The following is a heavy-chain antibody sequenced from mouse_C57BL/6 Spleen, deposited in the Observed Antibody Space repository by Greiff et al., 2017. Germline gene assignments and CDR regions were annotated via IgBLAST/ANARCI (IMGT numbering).Heavy chain of an antibody. V-gene: IGHV5-6*01. J-gene: IGHJ4*01. D-gene: IGHD4-1*02. Sequence: EVQGVESGGDLVKPGGSLKLSCAASGFTFSSYGMSWVRQTPDKRLEWVATISSGGSYTYYPDSVKGRFTISRDNAKNTLYLQMSSLKSEDTAMYYCARLPTGTGAMDYWGQGTSVTVSS. CDR2: ISSGGSYT. CDR1: GFTFSSYG. CDR3: ARLPTGTGAMDY.